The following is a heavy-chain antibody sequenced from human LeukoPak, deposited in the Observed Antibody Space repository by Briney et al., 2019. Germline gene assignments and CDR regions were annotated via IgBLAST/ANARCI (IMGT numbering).Heavy chain of an antibody. CDR3: ARGGCSGGSCYSSNYYFDY. J-gene: IGHJ4*02. V-gene: IGHV3-21*01. D-gene: IGHD2-15*01. Sequence: GGSLRLSCAASGFTFSSYSMNWVRQAPGKGLEWVSSISSSSSYIYYADSVKGRFTISRDNAKNSLYLQMNSLRAEDTAVYYCARGGCSGGSCYSSNYYFDYWGQGTLVTVSS. CDR2: ISSSSSYI. CDR1: GFTFSSYS.